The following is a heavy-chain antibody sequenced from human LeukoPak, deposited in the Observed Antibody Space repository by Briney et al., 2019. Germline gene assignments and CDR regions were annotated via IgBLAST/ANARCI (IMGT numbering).Heavy chain of an antibody. D-gene: IGHD6-13*01. CDR3: ARGGSSWFSY. J-gene: IGHJ4*02. V-gene: IGHV3-48*01. Sequence: PGGSPRLSCAASGFTFSSYSMTWVRQASGKGLEWISYIHDGGSPIYYADSVKGRFTVSRDNAKNSLYLQMNSLRAEDTAVYYCARGGSSWFSYWGQGTLVTVSS. CDR1: GFTFSSYS. CDR2: IHDGGSPI.